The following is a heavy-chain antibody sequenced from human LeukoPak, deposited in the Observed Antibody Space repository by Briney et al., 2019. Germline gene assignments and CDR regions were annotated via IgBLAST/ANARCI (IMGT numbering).Heavy chain of an antibody. CDR1: GGSMSSYY. CDR3: ARAMSIAARLQTIFDY. V-gene: IGHV4-59*08. Sequence: SETLSLTCTVSGGSMSSYYWSWIRQPPGKGLEWIGYIYYSGSTNYNPSLKSRGTISVDTSKNHFSLKLSSVTAADTAVYYCARAMSIAARLQTIFDYWGQGTLVTVSS. J-gene: IGHJ4*02. D-gene: IGHD6-6*01. CDR2: IYYSGST.